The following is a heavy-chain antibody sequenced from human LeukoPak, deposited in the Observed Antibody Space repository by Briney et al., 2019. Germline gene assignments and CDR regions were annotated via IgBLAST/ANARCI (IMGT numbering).Heavy chain of an antibody. V-gene: IGHV3-30-3*01. CDR3: ARDNSRYCSSTSCYNWFDP. CDR1: GFTFSSYA. CDR2: ISYDRSNK. Sequence: GRSLRLSCAASGFTFSSYAMHWVRQAPGKGLEWVAVISYDRSNKYYADSVKGRFTISRDNSKNTLYLQMNSLRAEDTAVYYCARDNSRYCSSTSCYNWFDPWGQGTLVTVSS. D-gene: IGHD2-2*01. J-gene: IGHJ5*02.